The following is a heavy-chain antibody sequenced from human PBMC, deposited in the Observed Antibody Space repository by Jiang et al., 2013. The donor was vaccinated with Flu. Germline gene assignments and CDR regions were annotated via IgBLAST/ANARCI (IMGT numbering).Heavy chain of an antibody. CDR2: VHFIEST. D-gene: IGHD1-14*01. CDR3: ARDKYNSRFGY. CDR1: GASMTSSGYY. V-gene: IGHV4-61*08. Sequence: LLKPSETLSLTCTVSGASMTSSGYYWSWIRQPPGKGLQWIGFVHFIESTRYNPSLKSRVTISVDTSKNQFSLKLSSVSAADTAVYYCARDKYNSRFGYWGQG. J-gene: IGHJ4*02.